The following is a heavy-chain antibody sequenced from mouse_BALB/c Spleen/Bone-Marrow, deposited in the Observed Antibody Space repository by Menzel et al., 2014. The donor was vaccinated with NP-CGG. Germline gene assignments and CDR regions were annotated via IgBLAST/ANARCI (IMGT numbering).Heavy chain of an antibody. CDR1: GFTFSSYT. CDR2: ISNGGGST. D-gene: IGHD4-1*01. V-gene: IGHV5-12-2*01. CDR3: ATGTFAY. Sequence: EVQRVESGGGLVQPGGSLKLSCAASGFTFSSYTMSWVRQTPEKRLEWVAYISNGGGSTYYPDTVKGRFTISRDNAKNTLYLQISSLKSEDTARYYCATGTFAYWGQGTLVTVSA. J-gene: IGHJ3*01.